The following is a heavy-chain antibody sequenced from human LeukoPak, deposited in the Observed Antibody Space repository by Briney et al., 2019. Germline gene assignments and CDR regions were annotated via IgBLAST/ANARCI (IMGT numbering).Heavy chain of an antibody. CDR2: IKQDGSEE. J-gene: IGHJ4*02. CDR3: SKSESGSYYRPLDY. D-gene: IGHD1-26*01. Sequence: PGGPLRLSCAASGFIFKSYWMSWVRQAPGKGLEWVASIKQDGSEENYVDSVRGRFTISRDNAKNSLYLQMNSLRAEDTALYYCSKSESGSYYRPLDYWGQGTLVTVSS. CDR1: GFIFKSYW. V-gene: IGHV3-7*01.